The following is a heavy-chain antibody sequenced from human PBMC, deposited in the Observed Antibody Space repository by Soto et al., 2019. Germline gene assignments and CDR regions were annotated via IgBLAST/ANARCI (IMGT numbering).Heavy chain of an antibody. CDR1: GFTFSSYS. J-gene: IGHJ3*02. CDR3: ARGDSGSDAFDI. Sequence: EVQLVESGGGLVQPGGSLRLSCAASGFTFSSYSMNWVRQAPGKGLEWVSSISSSSSYIYYEDSVKGRFTISRDKAKNSLDVQMSRLGAEDTAVDDCARGDSGSDAFDIWGQGTMVTVSS. D-gene: IGHD1-26*01. V-gene: IGHV3-21*01. CDR2: ISSSSSYI.